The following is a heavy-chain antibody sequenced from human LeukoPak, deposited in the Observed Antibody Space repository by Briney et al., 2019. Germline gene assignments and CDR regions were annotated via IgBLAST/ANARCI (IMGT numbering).Heavy chain of an antibody. CDR3: ARGDFWSGYVPSWFDP. CDR1: GGSISSGDYY. CDR2: IYYSGST. D-gene: IGHD3-3*01. V-gene: IGHV4-30-4*08. Sequence: SETLSLTCTVSGGSISSGDYYWSWIRQPPGKGLEWIGYIYYSGSTYYNPSLKSRDTISVDTSKNQFSLKLSSVTAADTAVYYCARGDFWSGYVPSWFDPWGQGTLVTVSS. J-gene: IGHJ5*02.